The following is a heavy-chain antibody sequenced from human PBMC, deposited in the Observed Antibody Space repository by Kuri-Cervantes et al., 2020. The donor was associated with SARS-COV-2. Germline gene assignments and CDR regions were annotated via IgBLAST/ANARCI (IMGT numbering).Heavy chain of an antibody. D-gene: IGHD3-22*01. CDR1: GGTFSSYA. J-gene: IGHJ4*02. Sequence: ASVKVSCKASGGTFSSYAISWVRQAPGQGLEWMGWISTSIGKTNYAEKFQGRVTMTADTSTTTAYMELRGLRYDDTAVYYCVRDYGYSSGLGADYWGPGTLVTVSS. V-gene: IGHV1-18*01. CDR2: ISTSIGKT. CDR3: VRDYGYSSGLGADY.